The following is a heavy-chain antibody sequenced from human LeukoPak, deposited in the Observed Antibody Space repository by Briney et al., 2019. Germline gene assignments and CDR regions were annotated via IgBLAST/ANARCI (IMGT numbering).Heavy chain of an antibody. J-gene: IGHJ3*02. Sequence: PGGSLRLSCAASGFAFNKYAMSWVRQAPEKGLEWVSTISGSGGGTYYADSVKGRFTISRDNSKNTLYLQMNSLRAQDTAVYYCARDPKIEAFDIWGQGTMVTVSS. CDR2: ISGSGGGT. D-gene: IGHD2/OR15-2a*01. V-gene: IGHV3-23*01. CDR1: GFAFNKYA. CDR3: ARDPKIEAFDI.